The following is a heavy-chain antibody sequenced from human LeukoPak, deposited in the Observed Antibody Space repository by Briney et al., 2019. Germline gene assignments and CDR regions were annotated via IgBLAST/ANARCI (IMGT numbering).Heavy chain of an antibody. V-gene: IGHV4-4*02. CDR3: ARLISAGGFDY. J-gene: IGHJ4*02. D-gene: IGHD2-8*02. Sequence: SETLSLTCAVPGGSISSSNWWSWVRQPPGKGLEWIAEIYHGGNTNYNPSLKSRVTISVDKSKNQLSLKLSSVTAADTAVYYCARLISAGGFDYWGQGTLVTVSS. CDR2: IYHGGNT. CDR1: GGSISSSNW.